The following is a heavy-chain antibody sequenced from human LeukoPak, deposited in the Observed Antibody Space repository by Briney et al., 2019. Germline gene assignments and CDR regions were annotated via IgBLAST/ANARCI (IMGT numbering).Heavy chain of an antibody. J-gene: IGHJ3*02. D-gene: IGHD1-26*01. CDR1: GGSISSYY. CDR2: IYTSGST. Sequence: PSETLSLTCTVSGGSISSYYWSWIRQPAGKGLEWIGRIYTSGSTNYNPSLKSRVTMSVDTSKNQFSLKLSSVTAADTAVYYCARDALSGDRGADAFDIWGQGTMVTVSS. CDR3: ARDALSGDRGADAFDI. V-gene: IGHV4-4*07.